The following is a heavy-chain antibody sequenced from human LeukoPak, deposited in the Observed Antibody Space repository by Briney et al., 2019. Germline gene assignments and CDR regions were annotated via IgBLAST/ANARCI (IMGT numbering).Heavy chain of an antibody. CDR3: ARGSIAALPPLAEYFQH. J-gene: IGHJ1*01. CDR1: GFTFSSYA. Sequence: PGGSLRLSCAASGFTFSSYAMHWVRQAPGKGLEWVAVISYDGSNKYYADSVKGRFTISRDNSKNTLYLQMNSLRAEDTAVYYCARGSIAALPPLAEYFQHWGQGTLVTVSS. D-gene: IGHD6-6*01. CDR2: ISYDGSNK. V-gene: IGHV3-30-3*01.